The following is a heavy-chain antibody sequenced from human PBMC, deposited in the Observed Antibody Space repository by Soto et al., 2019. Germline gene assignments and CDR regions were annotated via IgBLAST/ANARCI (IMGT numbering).Heavy chain of an antibody. CDR1: GFTFSSYG. J-gene: IGHJ4*02. D-gene: IGHD6-19*01. Sequence: GGSLRLSCAASGFTFSSYGMHWVRQAPGKGLEWVAVIWYDGSNKYYADSVKGRFTISRDNSKNTLYLQMNSLRAEDTAVYYCAREALSQQWLANLDYWGQGTLVTVSS. CDR3: AREALSQQWLANLDY. V-gene: IGHV3-33*01. CDR2: IWYDGSNK.